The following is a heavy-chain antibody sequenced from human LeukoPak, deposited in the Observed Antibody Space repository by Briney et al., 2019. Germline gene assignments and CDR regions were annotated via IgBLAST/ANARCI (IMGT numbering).Heavy chain of an antibody. D-gene: IGHD3-10*01. Sequence: ASVKVSCKASGYTFTSYYMHWVRQAPGQGLEWMGIINPSGGSTSYAQKFQGRATMTRDASTSTVYMELSSLRSEDTAVYYCARNYKVARLVGRTYYYYGMDVWGKGTTVTVSS. V-gene: IGHV1-46*01. CDR3: ARNYKVARLVGRTYYYYGMDV. CDR1: GYTFTSYY. J-gene: IGHJ6*04. CDR2: INPSGGST.